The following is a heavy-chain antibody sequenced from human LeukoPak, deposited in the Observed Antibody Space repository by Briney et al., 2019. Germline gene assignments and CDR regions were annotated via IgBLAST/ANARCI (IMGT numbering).Heavy chain of an antibody. Sequence: SETLSPTCAVYGESFSGYYWSWIRQPPGKGLEWIGEINHSGSTNYNPSLKSRVTMSVDTSKNQFSLELSSVTAADTAVYYCAREGGRYCSGGSCHFDYWGQGTLVTVSS. CDR2: INHSGST. CDR1: GESFSGYY. CDR3: AREGGRYCSGGSCHFDY. J-gene: IGHJ4*02. D-gene: IGHD2-15*01. V-gene: IGHV4-34*01.